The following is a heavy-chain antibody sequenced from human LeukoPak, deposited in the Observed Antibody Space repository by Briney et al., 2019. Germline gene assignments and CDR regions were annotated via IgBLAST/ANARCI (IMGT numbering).Heavy chain of an antibody. J-gene: IGHJ4*02. V-gene: IGHV1-2*02. CDR1: GYTFTGYY. D-gene: IGHD2-8*01. CDR3: ARVWPCSNGVCPDVFEY. Sequence: GASVKVSCKASGYTFTGYYMHWVRQAPGQGLEWMGWINPNSGGTNYAQKFQGRVTMTRDTSISSAYMELSSLRSDDTAVYYCARVWPCSNGVCPDVFEYWGQGTLVTVSS. CDR2: INPNSGGT.